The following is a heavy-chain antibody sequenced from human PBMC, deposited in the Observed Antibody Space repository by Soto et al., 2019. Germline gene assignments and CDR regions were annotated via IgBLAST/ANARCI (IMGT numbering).Heavy chain of an antibody. CDR2: TIPIFGAA. J-gene: IGHJ4*02. CDR1: GGTFSSYA. CDR3: AREIPTTLNYFDY. V-gene: IGHV1-69*06. D-gene: IGHD1-7*01. Sequence: ASVKVSCKASGGTFSSYAISWVRQAPGQGLEWMGGTIPIFGAANYAQKFQGRVTITADKSTSTAYMELSSLRSEDTAVYYCAREIPTTLNYFDYWGRGTLVTVSS.